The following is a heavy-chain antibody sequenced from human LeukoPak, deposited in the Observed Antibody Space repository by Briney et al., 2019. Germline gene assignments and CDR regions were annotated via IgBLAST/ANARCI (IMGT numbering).Heavy chain of an antibody. CDR1: GFTFDDYA. Sequence: GGSLRLSCAASGFTFDDYAMHWVRQAPGKGLEWVSGISWNGGSIGYADSVKGRFTISRDNAKNSLYLQMNSLRAEDTAVYYCARADWDTAMIDYWGQGTLVTVSS. CDR2: ISWNGGSI. J-gene: IGHJ4*02. V-gene: IGHV3-9*01. D-gene: IGHD5-18*01. CDR3: ARADWDTAMIDY.